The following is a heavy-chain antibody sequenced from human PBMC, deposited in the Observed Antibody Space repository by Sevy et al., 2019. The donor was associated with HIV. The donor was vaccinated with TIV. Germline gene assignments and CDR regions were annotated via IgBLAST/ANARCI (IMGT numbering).Heavy chain of an antibody. D-gene: IGHD1-20*01. Sequence: GGSLRLSCAASGFTFSSYAMSWVRQAPGKGLEWVSAISGSGGSTYYADSVKGRFTISRDNSKNTPYLQVISLRAEDTGLYYCAKDGYKPSVGDENYYYYYMDVWGKGTTVTVSS. CDR3: AKDGYKPSVGDENYYYYYMDV. CDR2: ISGSGGST. CDR1: GFTFSSYA. V-gene: IGHV3-23*01. J-gene: IGHJ6*03.